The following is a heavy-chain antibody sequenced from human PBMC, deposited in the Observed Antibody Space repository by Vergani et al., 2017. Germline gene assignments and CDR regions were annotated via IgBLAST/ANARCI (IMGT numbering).Heavy chain of an antibody. J-gene: IGHJ4*02. D-gene: IGHD6-13*01. V-gene: IGHV3-21*01. CDR2: ISSRSNYI. Sequence: VQLVESGGGLVKPGGSLRLSCAASGFTFSSYTMNWVRQAPGKGLEWVSSISSRSNYIYYADSVKGRFTISRDNANNSLYLQMNSLRAEDTAVYYCARVGQQLPFDYWGQGTLVTVSS. CDR3: ARVGQQLPFDY. CDR1: GFTFSSYT.